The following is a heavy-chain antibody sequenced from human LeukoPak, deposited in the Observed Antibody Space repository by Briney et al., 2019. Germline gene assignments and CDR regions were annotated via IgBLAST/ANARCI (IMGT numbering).Heavy chain of an antibody. CDR1: GFTFSSYS. CDR2: ISSSSYI. Sequence: GGSLRLSCAASGFTFSSYSMNWVRQAPGKGLEWVSSISSSSYIHYADSVKGRFTISRDNAKNSLYLQMNSLRAEDTAVYYCARAPRRSFTPTASFDYWGQGTLVTVSS. V-gene: IGHV3-21*01. D-gene: IGHD3-10*01. CDR3: ARAPRRSFTPTASFDY. J-gene: IGHJ4*02.